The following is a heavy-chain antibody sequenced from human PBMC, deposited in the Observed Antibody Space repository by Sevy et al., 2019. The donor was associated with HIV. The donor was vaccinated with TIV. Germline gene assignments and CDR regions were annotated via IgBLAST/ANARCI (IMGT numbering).Heavy chain of an antibody. CDR3: ARDCSSSTCLWGMDV. V-gene: IGHV3-7*03. CDR1: GFTFSNYW. CDR2: IKEDGSEN. D-gene: IGHD2-2*01. J-gene: IGHJ6*02. Sequence: GGSLRLSCAASGFTFSNYWMSWVRQAPGKGLEWVANIKEDGSENYYVDSVKGRFTISRDNAKNSLYLQMNSLRAEDTAVYYCARDCSSSTCLWGMDVWGQGTTVTVSS.